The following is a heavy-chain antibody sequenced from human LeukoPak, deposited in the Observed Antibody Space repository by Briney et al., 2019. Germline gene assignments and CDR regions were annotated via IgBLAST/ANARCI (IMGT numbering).Heavy chain of an antibody. CDR2: MNPNSGNT. CDR3: ARGYCSSTSCWYSDY. J-gene: IGHJ4*02. D-gene: IGHD2-2*01. V-gene: IGHV1-8*01. CDR1: GYTFISYD. Sequence: ASVRVPCKVSGYTFISYDINWVRQATGQGLEWVGWMNPNSGNTGYAQKFQGRVTMTRSTSISTAYMELSRLTSEDTAVYYCARGYCSSTSCWYSDYWGQGTLVTVSS.